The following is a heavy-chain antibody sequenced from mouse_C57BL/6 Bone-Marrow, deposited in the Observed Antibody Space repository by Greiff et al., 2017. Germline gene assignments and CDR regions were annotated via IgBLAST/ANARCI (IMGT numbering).Heavy chain of an antibody. CDR1: GFSLTSYG. CDR2: IWGGGST. CDR3: AIYGNYPFAY. V-gene: IGHV2-9*01. J-gene: IGHJ3*01. Sequence: VKLVESGPGLVAPSQSLSITCTVSGFSLTSYGVNWVRQPPGKGLEWLGVIWGGGSTNYNSALRSRLSISKNNSKSQVFLKRSSLQTDDTAMYYCAIYGNYPFAYWGQGTLVTVSA. D-gene: IGHD2-1*01.